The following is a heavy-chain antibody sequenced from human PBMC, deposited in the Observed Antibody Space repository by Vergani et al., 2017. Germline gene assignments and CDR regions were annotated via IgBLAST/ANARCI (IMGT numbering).Heavy chain of an antibody. Sequence: QVQLVQSGAEVKKPGDSVKISCTPSGYSFTTQFLHWVRLAPGQGPEWMGIINPNDDTTAYAQKFRGRVAVTSDTSASTVYLDLRNLRSDDTAVYYCALVTTAYYYYYGMDVWGQGTTVTVSS. D-gene: IGHD4-17*01. V-gene: IGHV1-46*03. CDR2: INPNDDTT. CDR3: ALVTTAYYYYYGMDV. CDR1: GYSFTTQF. J-gene: IGHJ6*02.